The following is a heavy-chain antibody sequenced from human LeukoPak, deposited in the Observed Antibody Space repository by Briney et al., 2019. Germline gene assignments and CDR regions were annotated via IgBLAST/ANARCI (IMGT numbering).Heavy chain of an antibody. Sequence: SETLSLTCTVSGGSISSSSYYWGWIRQPPGKGLEWIGSIYHSGSTNYNPSLKSRVTISVDKSKNQFSLKLSSVTAADTAVYYCARSGSYYAFDIWGQGTMVTVSS. CDR2: IYHSGST. V-gene: IGHV4-39*07. D-gene: IGHD1-26*01. CDR1: GGSISSSSYY. J-gene: IGHJ3*02. CDR3: ARSGSYYAFDI.